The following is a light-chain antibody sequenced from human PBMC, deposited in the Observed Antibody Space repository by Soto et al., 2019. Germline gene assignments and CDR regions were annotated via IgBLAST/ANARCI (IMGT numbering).Light chain of an antibody. Sequence: DIVMTQSPDSLAVSLGERATINCKSSQSVLYSSNNKNYLAWYQQKPGQPPKLLIYWASTRESGVPDRFSGSGSVTDFTLTISSLQAEDVAVYYCQQYYSTPQPTFGPGTKVDIK. V-gene: IGKV4-1*01. CDR3: QQYYSTPQPT. J-gene: IGKJ3*01. CDR1: QSVLYSSNNKNY. CDR2: WAS.